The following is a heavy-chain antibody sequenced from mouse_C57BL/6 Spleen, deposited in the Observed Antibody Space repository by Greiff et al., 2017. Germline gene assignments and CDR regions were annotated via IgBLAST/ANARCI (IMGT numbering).Heavy chain of an antibody. CDR2: IWSGGST. CDR3: ARTEVYYDYGAWLAY. J-gene: IGHJ3*01. CDR1: GFSFTSYG. V-gene: IGHV2-2*01. D-gene: IGHD2-4*01. Sequence: VQLVESGPGLVQPSQSLSITCTVSGFSFTSYGVPWVRQSPGKGLEWLGVIWSGGSTDYNAAFISRLSISKDNTKSQVFFKMNSLQADETAICYCARTEVYYDYGAWLAYWGQGTTVTVSS.